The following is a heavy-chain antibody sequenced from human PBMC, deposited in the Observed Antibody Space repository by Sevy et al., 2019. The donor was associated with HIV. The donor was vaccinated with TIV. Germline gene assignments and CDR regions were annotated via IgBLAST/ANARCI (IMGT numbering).Heavy chain of an antibody. CDR3: AKDREVRGVIIFYFDY. CDR1: GFTVSRYA. CDR2: ISGSGGST. Sequence: GGSLRLSCAASGFTVSRYAMSWVRQAPGKGLEWVSAISGSGGSTYYADSVKGRFTISRDNSKNTLYLQMNSLRAEDTAVYYCAKDREVRGVIIFYFDYWGQGTLVTVSS. D-gene: IGHD3-10*01. V-gene: IGHV3-23*01. J-gene: IGHJ4*02.